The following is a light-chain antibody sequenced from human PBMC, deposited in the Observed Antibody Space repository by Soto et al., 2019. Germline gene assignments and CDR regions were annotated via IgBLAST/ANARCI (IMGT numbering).Light chain of an antibody. CDR2: DVS. V-gene: IGLV2-14*01. CDR1: SNDVGGYNY. J-gene: IGLJ1*01. Sequence: PQTASVPGPPRQSITFSCTRNSNDVGGYNYVSWYQQHPGKAPKFMIYDVSNRPSGVSNRFSGSKSGNTASLTISGLQAEDEADYYCCSYTTSNTRQIVFGTGTKVTVL. CDR3: CSYTTSNTRQIV.